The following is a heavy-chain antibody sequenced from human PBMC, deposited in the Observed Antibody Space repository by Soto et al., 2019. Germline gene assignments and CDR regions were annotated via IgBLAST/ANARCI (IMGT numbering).Heavy chain of an antibody. D-gene: IGHD2-2*01. CDR3: ATSYCRSTNCPYYFDY. CDR1: GGPINSGGYY. Sequence: VQLQESGPGLVKPSQTLSLTCTVSGGPINSGGYYWIWIRQHPGKGLEWIGHIDYSGYTSYNPSLKSRLTVSVDTSKTQFSLRLTSVTAADAALYYCATSYCRSTNCPYYFDYWGQGTLVTVSS. V-gene: IGHV4-31*03. J-gene: IGHJ4*02. CDR2: IDYSGYT.